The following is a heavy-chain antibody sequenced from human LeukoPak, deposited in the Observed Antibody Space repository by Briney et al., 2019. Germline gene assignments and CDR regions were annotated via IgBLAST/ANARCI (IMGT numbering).Heavy chain of an antibody. CDR3: ARVYYSSASYYHFDS. CDR1: GFTFSIHW. V-gene: IGHV3-74*01. CDR2: IDRDGSST. Sequence: GGSLRLSCAASGFTFSIHWMHWVRQTPGKGLVWLSRIDRDGSSTTYADAVKRRFTISRDNAKHTLFLQMNSLRAEDTAVYYCARVYYSSASYYHFDSWGQGTLVTVSS. J-gene: IGHJ4*02. D-gene: IGHD3-10*01.